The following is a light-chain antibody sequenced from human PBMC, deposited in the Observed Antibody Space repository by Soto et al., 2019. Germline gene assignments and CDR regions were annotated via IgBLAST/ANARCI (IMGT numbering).Light chain of an antibody. Sequence: EIVLTQSPGTLSLSPGEGGTLSCRASQTVISNSLAWYQQKPGQAPRLLIYGASSRATGIPDRFSGSGSGTDFTLTISRLEPEDFAVYYCQQYNNSLWTFGQGTKVDIK. CDR1: QTVISNS. J-gene: IGKJ1*01. V-gene: IGKV3-20*01. CDR2: GAS. CDR3: QQYNNSLWT.